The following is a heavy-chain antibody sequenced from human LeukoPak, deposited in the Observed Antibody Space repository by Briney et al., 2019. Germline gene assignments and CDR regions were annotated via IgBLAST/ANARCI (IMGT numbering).Heavy chain of an antibody. D-gene: IGHD6-19*01. CDR2: INTNTGNP. CDR1: GYTLTELS. J-gene: IGHJ4*02. V-gene: IGHV7-4-1*02. Sequence: ASVKVSCKVSGYTLTELSMHWVRQAPGQGLEWMGWINTNTGNPTYAQGFTGRFVFSLDTSVSTAYLHISSLEAEDTAIYYCATDLKKGDSGCFDYWGQGTLVTVSS. CDR3: ATDLKKGDSGCFDY.